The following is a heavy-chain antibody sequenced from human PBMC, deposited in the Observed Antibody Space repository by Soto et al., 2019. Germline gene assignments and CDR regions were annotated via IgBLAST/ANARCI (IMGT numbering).Heavy chain of an antibody. D-gene: IGHD2-21*01. CDR1: GFTFSSYA. CDR3: AKDSRASASHIVVVIAAFDY. Sequence: GGSLRLSCAASGFTFSSYAMSWVRQAPGKGLEWVSAISGSGGSTYYADSVKGRFTISRDNSKNTLYLQMNSLRAEDTAVYYCAKDSRASASHIVVVIAAFDYWGQGTLVTVSS. CDR2: ISGSGGST. V-gene: IGHV3-23*01. J-gene: IGHJ4*02.